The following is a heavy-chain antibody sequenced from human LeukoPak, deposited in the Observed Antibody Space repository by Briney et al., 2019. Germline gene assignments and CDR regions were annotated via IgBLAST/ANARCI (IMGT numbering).Heavy chain of an antibody. CDR1: GGSISSYY. V-gene: IGHV4-59*12. D-gene: IGHD2-15*01. J-gene: IGHJ5*02. CDR2: SYHGGST. Sequence: PSETLSLTCTVSGGSISSYYWSWIRQTPGKGLEWIGYSYHGGSTHYNPSLQSRVTISVDRSKKQFSLNLNSVTAADTAVYYCARMVVDVTRWFDPWGQGILVTVSS. CDR3: ARMVVDVTRWFDP.